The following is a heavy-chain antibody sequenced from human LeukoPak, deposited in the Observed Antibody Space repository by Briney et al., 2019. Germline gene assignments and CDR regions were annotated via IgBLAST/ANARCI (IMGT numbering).Heavy chain of an antibody. D-gene: IGHD2-21*02. Sequence: GGSLRLSCAASGFTFDDYAMHWVRQAPGKGLEWVSGISRNSGSIGYADSVKGRFTISRDNAKNSLYLQMNSLRAEDTALYYCAKSTEDRAYCGGDCYAFDIWGQGTMVTVSS. CDR1: GFTFDDYA. CDR2: ISRNSGSI. V-gene: IGHV3-9*01. J-gene: IGHJ3*02. CDR3: AKSTEDRAYCGGDCYAFDI.